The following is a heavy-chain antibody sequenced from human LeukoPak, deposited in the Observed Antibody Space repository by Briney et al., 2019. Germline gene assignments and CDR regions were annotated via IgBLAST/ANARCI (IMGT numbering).Heavy chain of an antibody. Sequence: SETLSLTCAAYGGSFSDFYWNWIRQPPGKGLEWIGQISHSGGINYNPSLQSRVTLSVDTSNNHFSLRLTPATAADTAVYYCVRGYSEYWSDWGQGSLVTVSS. CDR3: VRGYSEYWSD. CDR2: ISHSGGI. CDR1: GGSFSDFY. J-gene: IGHJ4*02. D-gene: IGHD3-3*01. V-gene: IGHV4-34*01.